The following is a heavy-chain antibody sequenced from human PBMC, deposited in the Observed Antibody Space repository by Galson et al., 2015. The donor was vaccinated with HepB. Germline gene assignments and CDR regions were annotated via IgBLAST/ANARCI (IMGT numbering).Heavy chain of an antibody. J-gene: IGHJ5*02. CDR1: GYTFTSYN. V-gene: IGHV1-3*04. Sequence: SVKVSCRASGYTFTSYNMHWVRQAPGQRLEWMGWINTGNGNTKYSQNFRGRVTMTTDTSTNTAYMELRSLRSDDTAIYYCARGAVVVAVGATENNWFDPWGRGTLVTVSS. D-gene: IGHD2-15*01. CDR2: INTGNGNT. CDR3: ARGAVVVAVGATENNWFDP.